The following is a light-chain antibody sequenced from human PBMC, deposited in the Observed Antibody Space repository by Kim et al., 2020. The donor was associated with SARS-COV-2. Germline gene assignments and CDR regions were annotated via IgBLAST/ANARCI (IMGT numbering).Light chain of an antibody. J-gene: IGKJ4*01. Sequence: EIVLTQSPATLSLSPGERATLSCRASQSVSIYLAWYQQKPGQAPRLLIYDASNRATGILARFTGSGSGTDFTLTISSLEPEDFAVYFCQQRNSWPLTFGGGTKVDIK. CDR1: QSVSIY. CDR3: QQRNSWPLT. CDR2: DAS. V-gene: IGKV3-11*01.